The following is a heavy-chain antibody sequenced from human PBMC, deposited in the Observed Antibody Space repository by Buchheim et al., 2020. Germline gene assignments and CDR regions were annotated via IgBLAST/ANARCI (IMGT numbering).Heavy chain of an antibody. CDR2: IKQDGSEK. CDR3: ARDSSTGSWSEYLHH. J-gene: IGHJ1*01. V-gene: IGHV3-7*01. CDR1: GFTFSNYW. D-gene: IGHD6-13*01. Sequence: EVQLVESGGGLVQPGGSLRLSCAASGFTFSNYWMSWVRQAPGEGLEWVANIKQDGSEKYYVDSVRGRFTISRDNAKNSLYLQRNNLRGEDTAVYYCARDSSTGSWSEYLHHWGQGT.